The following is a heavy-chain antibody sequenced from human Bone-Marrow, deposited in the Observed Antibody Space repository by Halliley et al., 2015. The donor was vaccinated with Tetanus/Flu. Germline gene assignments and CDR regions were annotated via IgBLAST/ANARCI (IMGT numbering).Heavy chain of an antibody. CDR1: GFTFSSYS. CDR3: ARDRRSGSYSDGGAFDI. V-gene: IGHV3-21*06. D-gene: IGHD1-26*01. J-gene: IGHJ3*02. Sequence: SLRLSCAASGFTFSSYSMHWVRQAPGKGLEWVSSISSGTSYIYYADSMKGRFTISRDNAKNSVSLQMNSLRAEDTAVYYCARDRRSGSYSDGGAFDIWGPGTLVTVSS. CDR2: ISSGTSYI.